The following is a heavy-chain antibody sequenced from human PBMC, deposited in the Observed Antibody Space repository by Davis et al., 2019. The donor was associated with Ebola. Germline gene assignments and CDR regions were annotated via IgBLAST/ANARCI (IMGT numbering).Heavy chain of an antibody. Sequence: SVKVSCKASGYTFTSYGISWVRQAPGQGLEWMGRIIPILGIANYAQKFQGRVTITADKSTSTAYMELSSLRSEDTAVYYCARDIAVAGDYWGQGTLVTVSS. CDR2: IIPILGIA. D-gene: IGHD6-19*01. J-gene: IGHJ4*02. CDR3: ARDIAVAGDY. CDR1: GYTFTSYG. V-gene: IGHV1-69*04.